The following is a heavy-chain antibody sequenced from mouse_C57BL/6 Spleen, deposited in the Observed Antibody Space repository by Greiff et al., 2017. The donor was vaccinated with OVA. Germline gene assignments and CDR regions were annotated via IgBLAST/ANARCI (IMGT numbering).Heavy chain of an antibody. J-gene: IGHJ4*01. D-gene: IGHD1-1*01. CDR1: GYTFTSYG. Sequence: QVQLQQSGAELARPGASVKLSCKASGYTFTSYGISWVKQRTGQGLEWIGEIYPRSGNTYYNEKFKGKATLTADKSSSTAYMELRSLTSEDSAVYFCARAEYYSGTYYSAMDNCGQGTSVTVSS. V-gene: IGHV1-81*01. CDR2: IYPRSGNT. CDR3: ARAEYYSGTYYSAMDN.